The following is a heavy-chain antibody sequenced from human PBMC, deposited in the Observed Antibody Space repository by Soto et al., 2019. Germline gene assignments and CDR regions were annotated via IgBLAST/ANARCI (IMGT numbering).Heavy chain of an antibody. CDR1: GGSIGGYD. CDR2: IYYSGST. Sequence: SETLSLTCSVSGGSIGGYDGSWIRQPPGKGLEWIGYIYYSGSTNYNPSLKSRVTISVDTSKNQFSLKLSSVTAADTAVYYCARGYSSSWYPRENNWFDPWGQGTLVTVSS. J-gene: IGHJ5*02. V-gene: IGHV4-59*01. CDR3: ARGYSSSWYPRENNWFDP. D-gene: IGHD6-13*01.